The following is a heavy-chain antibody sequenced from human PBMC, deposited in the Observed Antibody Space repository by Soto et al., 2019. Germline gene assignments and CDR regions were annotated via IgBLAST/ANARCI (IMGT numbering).Heavy chain of an antibody. V-gene: IGHV3-15*01. D-gene: IGHD2-2*01. J-gene: IGHJ4*02. CDR2: IRSKTDGGTA. CDR3: TTMGYCSGTSCYSGLDS. Sequence: EVQLVESGGGLVQPGGSRRLSCAASGFTLTNAWMTWVRQAPGKGREWVGRIRSKTDGGTADFAAPMKGRFTSARDDSKNTLYLEMSSLTPEDTAVYHCTTMGYCSGTSCYSGLDSWGQGTLVTVSS. CDR1: GFTLTNAW.